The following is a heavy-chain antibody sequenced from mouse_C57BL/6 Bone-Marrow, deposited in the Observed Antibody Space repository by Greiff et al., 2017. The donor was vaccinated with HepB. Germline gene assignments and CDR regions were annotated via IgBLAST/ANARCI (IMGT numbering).Heavy chain of an antibody. J-gene: IGHJ4*01. CDR1: GYTFTIYF. V-gene: IGHV1-55*01. Sequence: QVQLQQSGAELVKPGASVTLSCKASGYTFTIYFMPWVQQTPVPVLEWIGSIYPGTGSTHYNEKFKGKATLTVDTSSSTAYMQLISLTSEDSAVSYCSMEYYSNYEGAIDYWGQGTSVTVSS. D-gene: IGHD2-5*01. CDR3: SMEYYSNYEGAIDY. CDR2: IYPGTGST.